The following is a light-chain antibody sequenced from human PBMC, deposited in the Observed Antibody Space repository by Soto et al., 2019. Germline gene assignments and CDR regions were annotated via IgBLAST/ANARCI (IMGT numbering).Light chain of an antibody. CDR2: GTS. CDR1: QSVGSY. CDR3: QQYNNWPRT. V-gene: IGKV3D-15*01. Sequence: EIVLTQSPATLSLSPGERATLSCRASQSVGSYLAWYQQRPGQAPRLLISGTSTRATGVPARFSGSGSETEFTLTISSLQSEDFAVYYCQQYNNWPRTFGQGTKVDIK. J-gene: IGKJ1*01.